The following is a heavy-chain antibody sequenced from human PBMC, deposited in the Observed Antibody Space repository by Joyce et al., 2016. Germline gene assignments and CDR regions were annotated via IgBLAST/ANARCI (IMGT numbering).Heavy chain of an antibody. D-gene: IGHD1/OR15-1a*01. V-gene: IGHV4-39*01. CDR1: GDSITSRSHY. J-gene: IGHJ6*02. CDR2: LFHTRSS. Sequence: QLQQSGPGLVKPSETLSLTCTVSGDSITSRSHYWGWVRQAPGTGLECLGSLFHTRSSYYNPSLQSRVSMSIDASKNEFSLRLSSVTTADTAVYYCARHRESGNNYYFYYALDVWGQGTTVTVSS. CDR3: ARHRESGNNYYFYYALDV.